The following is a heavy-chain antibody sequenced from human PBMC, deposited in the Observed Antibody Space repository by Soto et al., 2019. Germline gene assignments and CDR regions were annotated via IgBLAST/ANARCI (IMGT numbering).Heavy chain of an antibody. CDR2: IYYSGST. D-gene: IGHD3-10*01. J-gene: IGHJ3*02. Sequence: QLQLQESGPGLVKPSETLSLTCTVSGGSISSSSYYWGWIRQPPGKGLEWIGSIYYSGSTYHNPSLKSRVTISVDTSKNQFSLKLSSVTAADTAVYYCARYFSGTPAAFDIWGQGTMVTVSS. V-gene: IGHV4-39*01. CDR3: ARYFSGTPAAFDI. CDR1: GGSISSSSYY.